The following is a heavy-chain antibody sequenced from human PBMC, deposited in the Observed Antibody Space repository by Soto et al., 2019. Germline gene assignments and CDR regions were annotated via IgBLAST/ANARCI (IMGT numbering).Heavy chain of an antibody. D-gene: IGHD2-15*01. CDR2: INPNSGGT. Sequence: ASVKVSCKVAGDTLTGYYMHWVRQAPGQGLEWMGWINPNSGGTNYAQKLQGRVTMTTDTSTSTAYMELRSLRSDDTAVYYCARDYIAQGRYCSGGSCYPFFDYWGQGTLVTVSS. V-gene: IGHV1-2*02. CDR1: GDTLTGYY. J-gene: IGHJ4*02. CDR3: ARDYIAQGRYCSGGSCYPFFDY.